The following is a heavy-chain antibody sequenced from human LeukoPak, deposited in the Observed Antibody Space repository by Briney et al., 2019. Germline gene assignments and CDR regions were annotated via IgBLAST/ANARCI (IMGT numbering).Heavy chain of an antibody. Sequence: SETLSLTCTVSGDSISGSSWRWLRQPPGKGLECIGYFFDSGITKYNPSLNSRVSISLDTPKNQVSLKLNSVTAADTAVYYCARIYPHTIFAVAPDRYFDHWGQGTLVTVS. V-gene: IGHV4-59*08. CDR3: ARIYPHTIFAVAPDRYFDH. D-gene: IGHD3-3*01. J-gene: IGHJ4*02. CDR1: GDSISGSS. CDR2: FFDSGIT.